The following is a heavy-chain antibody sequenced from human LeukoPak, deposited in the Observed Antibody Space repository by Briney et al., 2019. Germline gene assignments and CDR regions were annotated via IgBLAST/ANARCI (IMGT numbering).Heavy chain of an antibody. V-gene: IGHV4-30-2*01. CDR3: AGIYSSGWFGGLWFDP. CDR2: IYHSGST. J-gene: IGHJ5*02. Sequence: PSQTLSLTCTVSGGSISSGGYYWSWLRQPPGKGLEWIGYIYHSGSTYYNPSLKSRVTISVDRSKNQFSLKLSSVTAADTAVYYCAGIYSSGWFGGLWFDPWGQGTLVTVSS. D-gene: IGHD6-19*01. CDR1: GGSISSGGYY.